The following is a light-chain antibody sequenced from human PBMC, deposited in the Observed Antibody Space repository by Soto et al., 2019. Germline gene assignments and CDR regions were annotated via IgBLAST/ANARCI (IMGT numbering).Light chain of an antibody. Sequence: QSALTQPASVSGSPGQSITISCTGTSDDIGANNYVSWYQHHPGKAPKILIYEAANRPSGISHRFSGSKSGNTASLTISGLQAEDEADYFCPSYTSATPLVFGGGTKLTVL. CDR1: SDDIGANNY. CDR3: PSYTSATPLV. J-gene: IGLJ2*01. CDR2: EAA. V-gene: IGLV2-14*01.